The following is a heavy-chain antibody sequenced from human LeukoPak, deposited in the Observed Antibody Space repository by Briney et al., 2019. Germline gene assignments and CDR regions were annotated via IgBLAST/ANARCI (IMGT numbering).Heavy chain of an antibody. CDR3: ASLYCTRTSCYFLDP. CDR2: IYNTGRT. D-gene: IGHD2-2*01. J-gene: IGHJ5*02. CDR1: GGSVRSTSYY. V-gene: IGHV4-61*01. Sequence: PSETLSLTCSVSGGSVRSTSYYWSWIRQSPGRGREWFGYIYNTGRTNYNASLNSRVTISLDTSKNQFSLKLSSLTAADTAMYYCASLYCTRTSCYFLDPWGQGTLVIVSS.